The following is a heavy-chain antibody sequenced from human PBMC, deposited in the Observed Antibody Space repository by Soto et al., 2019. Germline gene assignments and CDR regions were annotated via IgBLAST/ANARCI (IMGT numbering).Heavy chain of an antibody. CDR3: ARAKIVYGDFDSIDS. Sequence: TGGSLRLSCAASGFTFDDYGMSWVRQAPGKGLEWVSGINWNGGTIYYADSVKGRFTISRDDAKNSLFLQMNSLRAEDTAVYYCARAKIVYGDFDSIDSWGQGTLVTVSS. CDR2: INWNGGTI. D-gene: IGHD4-17*01. J-gene: IGHJ4*02. V-gene: IGHV3-20*04. CDR1: GFTFDDYG.